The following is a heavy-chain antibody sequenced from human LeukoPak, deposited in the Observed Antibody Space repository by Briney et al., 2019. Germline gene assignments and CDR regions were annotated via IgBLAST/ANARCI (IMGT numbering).Heavy chain of an antibody. V-gene: IGHV3-48*01. CDR3: ATTYYYDSSGYLDY. CDR2: ISSSSSTI. CDR1: GFTFSSYS. Sequence: GGSLRLSCAASGFTFSSYSMNWVRQAPGKGLEWVSYISSSSSTIYYADSVKGRFTISRDNAKNSLYLQMNSLRAEDTAVYYCATTYYYDSSGYLDYWGQGTLVTVSS. J-gene: IGHJ4*02. D-gene: IGHD3-22*01.